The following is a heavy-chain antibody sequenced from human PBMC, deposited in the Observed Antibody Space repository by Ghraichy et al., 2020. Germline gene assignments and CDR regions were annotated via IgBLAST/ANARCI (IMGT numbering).Heavy chain of an antibody. Sequence: SCAASGFTFSSYAMSWVRQAPGKGLEWVSAISGSGGSTYYADSVKGRFTISRDNSKNTLYLQMNSLRAEDTAVYYCANIIAVAGIDYWGQGTLVTVSS. CDR3: ANIIAVAGIDY. CDR2: ISGSGGST. J-gene: IGHJ4*02. D-gene: IGHD6-19*01. CDR1: GFTFSSYA. V-gene: IGHV3-23*01.